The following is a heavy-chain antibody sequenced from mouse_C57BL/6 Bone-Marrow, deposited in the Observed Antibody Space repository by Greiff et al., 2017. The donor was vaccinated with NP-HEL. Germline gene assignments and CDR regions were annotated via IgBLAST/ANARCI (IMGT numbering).Heavy chain of an antibody. CDR1: GYTFTDYN. V-gene: IGHV1-18*01. J-gene: IGHJ3*01. Sequence: VQLQQSGPELVKPGASVKIPCKASGYTFTDYNMAWVKQSHGKSLEWIGDINPNNGGTIYNQKFKGKATLTVDKSSSTAYMELRSLTSEDTAVYYCARPESFAYWGQGTLVTVSA. CDR3: ARPESFAY. CDR2: INPNNGGT.